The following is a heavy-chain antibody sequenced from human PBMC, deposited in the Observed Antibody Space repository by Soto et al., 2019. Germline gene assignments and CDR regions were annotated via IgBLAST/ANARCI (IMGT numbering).Heavy chain of an antibody. CDR1: GGSFSGYY. Sequence: SETLSLTCAVYGGSFSGYYWSCIRQPPGKGLEWIGEINHSGSTNYNPSLRSRVTISVDTSKNQFSLKLSSVTAADTAVYYCARAINKGRFYYYYMDVWGKGTTVTVSS. CDR2: INHSGST. CDR3: ARAINKGRFYYYYMDV. V-gene: IGHV4-34*01. J-gene: IGHJ6*03.